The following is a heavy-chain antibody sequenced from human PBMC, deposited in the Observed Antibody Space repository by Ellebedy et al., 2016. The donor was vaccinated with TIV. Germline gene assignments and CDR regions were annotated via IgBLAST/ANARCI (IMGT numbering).Heavy chain of an antibody. J-gene: IGHJ4*02. V-gene: IGHV1-18*01. D-gene: IGHD3-10*01. CDR2: ISAYNGNT. Sequence: AASVKVSCKASGYTFTSYGISWVRQAPGQGLAWMGWISAYNGNTNYAQKLQGRVTMTTDTSTSTAYMELRSLRADDTAVYYCARVLLPYYYGSGSSDYWGQGTLVTVSS. CDR3: ARVLLPYYYGSGSSDY. CDR1: GYTFTSYG.